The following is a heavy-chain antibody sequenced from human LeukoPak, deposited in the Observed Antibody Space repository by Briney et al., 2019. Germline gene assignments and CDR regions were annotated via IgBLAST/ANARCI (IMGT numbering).Heavy chain of an antibody. J-gene: IGHJ4*02. Sequence: GGSLRLSCTASGFTFSSYTMNWVRQAPGKGLEWVSAIHNGGGTTSYADSTKGRFTISRDNSQNTLYLQMNSLRAEDTAVYYCARDYADYVGYFFFDYWGQGTLVTVSS. D-gene: IGHD4-17*01. CDR1: GFTFSSYT. CDR3: ARDYADYVGYFFFDY. V-gene: IGHV3-23*01. CDR2: IHNGGGTT.